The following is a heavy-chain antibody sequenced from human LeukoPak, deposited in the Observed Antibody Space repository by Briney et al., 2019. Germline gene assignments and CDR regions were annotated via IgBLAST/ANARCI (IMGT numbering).Heavy chain of an antibody. V-gene: IGHV3-74*01. CDR2: ISPTGSTT. CDR3: ARDPDGYNWFDS. CDR1: GFSFSGHW. Sequence: HPGGSLRLSCAASGFSFSGHWMHWARQLPGKGLVGVSRISPTGSTTSYADSVKGRFTVSRDNSENTLYLQVSSLRPEDTAVYYCARDPDGYNWFDSWGQGTLVTVSS. D-gene: IGHD5-24*01. J-gene: IGHJ5*01.